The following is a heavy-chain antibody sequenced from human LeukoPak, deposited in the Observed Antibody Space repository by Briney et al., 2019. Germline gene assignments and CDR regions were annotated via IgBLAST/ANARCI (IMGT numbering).Heavy chain of an antibody. D-gene: IGHD6-19*01. CDR1: GGSISSGGYY. J-gene: IGHJ5*02. Sequence: KSSETLSLTCTVSGGSISSGGYYWRWIRQPPGKGLEWIGYIYHSGSTYYNPSLKSRVTISVDRSKNQFSLKLSSVTAADTAVYYCASVRGYSSGWYASGFDPWGQGTLVTVSS. CDR3: ASVRGYSSGWYASGFDP. V-gene: IGHV4-30-2*01. CDR2: IYHSGST.